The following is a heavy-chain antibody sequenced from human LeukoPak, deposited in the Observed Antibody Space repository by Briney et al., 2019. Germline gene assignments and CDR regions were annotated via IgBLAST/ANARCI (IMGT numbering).Heavy chain of an antibody. J-gene: IGHJ3*02. CDR1: GFTFSDYY. CDR2: ISSSSSYT. Sequence: GRSLRLSSAASGFTFSDYYMSWIRQAPGKGMEWDSYISSSSSYTNYADSVKGRCTISRDNAKNSLYLQMNSLRAEDTAVYYCARDLGYCSSTSCSDAFDIWGQGTMVTVSS. V-gene: IGHV3-11*06. CDR3: ARDLGYCSSTSCSDAFDI. D-gene: IGHD2-2*01.